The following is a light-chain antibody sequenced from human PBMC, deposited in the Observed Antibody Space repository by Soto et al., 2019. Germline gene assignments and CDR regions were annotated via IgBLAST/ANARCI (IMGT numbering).Light chain of an antibody. CDR2: GAS. V-gene: IGKV3-20*01. CDR3: QQYGTSPGT. CDR1: QYITIY. J-gene: IGKJ1*01. Sequence: LVMTQSPATLSLSPGERATLSCRASQYITIYLAWYQQKPGQAPTLLIFGASSRATGIPDRFSGSGSGTDFTLTISGLQPEDFAVYYCQQYGTSPGTFGQGTKVDI.